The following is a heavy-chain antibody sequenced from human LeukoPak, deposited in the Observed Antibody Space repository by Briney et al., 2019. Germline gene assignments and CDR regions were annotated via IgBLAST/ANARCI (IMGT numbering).Heavy chain of an antibody. CDR3: AGDWTTVTFPDAFDI. D-gene: IGHD4-17*01. J-gene: IGHJ3*02. CDR2: ICSTRRSYI. V-gene: IGHV3-21*01. Sequence: GGSLRLSCAASGFTFSNYNMNWVRQAPGKGLEWVSSICSTRRSYIYYAESVKGRFTISRDNARRSLYLQMSSLRAEDTAVYYCAGDWTTVTFPDAFDIWAQETMVTVSS. CDR1: GFTFSNYN.